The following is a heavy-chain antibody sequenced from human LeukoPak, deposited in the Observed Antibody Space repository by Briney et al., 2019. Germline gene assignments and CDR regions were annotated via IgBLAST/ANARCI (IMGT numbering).Heavy chain of an antibody. Sequence: GESLKISCKGSGYSFTSYWIGWVRHMPWKGLEWMGIIHPGDSDTRYSPSFQGQVTISADKSISTAYLQWSSLKAPDTAFYYCARQSIRGVLSGFDYWGQGTLVTVSS. CDR2: IHPGDSDT. J-gene: IGHJ4*02. D-gene: IGHD3-10*01. V-gene: IGHV5-51*01. CDR1: GYSFTSYW. CDR3: ARQSIRGVLSGFDY.